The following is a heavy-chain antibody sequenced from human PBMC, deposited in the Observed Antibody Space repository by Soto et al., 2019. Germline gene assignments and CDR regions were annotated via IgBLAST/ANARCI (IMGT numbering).Heavy chain of an antibody. Sequence: PGGSLRLSCAASGFTFSNAWMNWVRQAPGKGLEWVGRIKSKTDGGTTDYAAPVKGRFTISRDDSKNTLYLQMNSLKTEDTAVYYCTTAPYSYGSRYYYGMDVWGQGTTVTVSS. V-gene: IGHV3-15*07. CDR2: IKSKTDGGTT. J-gene: IGHJ6*02. CDR3: TTAPYSYGSRYYYGMDV. CDR1: GFTFSNAW. D-gene: IGHD5-18*01.